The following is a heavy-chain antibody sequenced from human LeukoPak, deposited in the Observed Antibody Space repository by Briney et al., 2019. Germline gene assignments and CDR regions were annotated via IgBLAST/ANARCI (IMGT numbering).Heavy chain of an antibody. CDR1: GGSISSGSYF. J-gene: IGHJ4*02. D-gene: IGHD5-18*01. V-gene: IGHV4-61*02. CDR3: ARDDAGDYSYGLDY. CDR2: IHTSGST. Sequence: SETLSLTCTVSGGSISSGSYFWSWIRQPAGKGLEWIGRIHTSGSTNYNPSLKSRVTISVDTSKNQFSLKLSSVTAADTAVYYCARDDAGDYSYGLDYWGQGTLVTVSS.